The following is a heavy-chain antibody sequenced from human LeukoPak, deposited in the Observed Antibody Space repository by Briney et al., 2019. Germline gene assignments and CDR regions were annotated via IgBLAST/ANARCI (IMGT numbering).Heavy chain of an antibody. V-gene: IGHV4-39*01. J-gene: IGHJ5*02. Sequence: SETLSLTCTVSGGSISSSSYYWGWVRQPPGKGLEWIGSIYYSGSTYYNPSLKSRVTISVDTSKNQFSLKLSSVTAADTAVYYCARLEYMVRGVLSWGQGTLVTVSS. CDR2: IYYSGST. CDR1: GGSISSSSYY. D-gene: IGHD3-10*01. CDR3: ARLEYMVRGVLS.